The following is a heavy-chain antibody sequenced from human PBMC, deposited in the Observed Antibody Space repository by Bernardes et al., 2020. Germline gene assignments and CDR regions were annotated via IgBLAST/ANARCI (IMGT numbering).Heavy chain of an antibody. CDR2: LSGSGGSP. V-gene: IGHV3-23*01. D-gene: IGHD2-2*01. J-gene: IGHJ4*02. CDR3: AKGYQLLSYFDY. CDR1: GFTFRSSA. Sequence: SCAASGFTFRSSAMSWVRQAPGPGLEWVSALSGSGGSPYYADSVKGRFTISRDNSKNTLYLQMNSLRAEDTAVYYCAKGYQLLSYFDYWGQGTLVTVSS.